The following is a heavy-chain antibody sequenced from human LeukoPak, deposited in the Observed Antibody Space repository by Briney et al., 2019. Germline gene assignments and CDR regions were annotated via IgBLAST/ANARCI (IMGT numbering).Heavy chain of an antibody. CDR1: GGSISSYY. Sequence: PSETLSLTCTVSGGSISSYYWSWIRQPPGKGLEWIGYIYYSGSTNYNPSLKSRVTISVDTSKNQFSLKLSSVTAADTAAYYCARSNWNDEGFPFDYWGQGTLVTVSS. D-gene: IGHD1-1*01. CDR2: IYYSGST. J-gene: IGHJ4*02. CDR3: ARSNWNDEGFPFDY. V-gene: IGHV4-59*01.